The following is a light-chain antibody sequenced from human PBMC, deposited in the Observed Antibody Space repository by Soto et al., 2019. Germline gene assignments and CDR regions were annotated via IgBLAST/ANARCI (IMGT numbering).Light chain of an antibody. CDR1: ENVNTY. CDR3: QQYGRSPGLFT. Sequence: ETVLTQSPATLSLSPGERATLSCRASENVNTYLAWYQQKPGQAPRLLIYDASSRATGIPDRFSGSGSATDFTLTISRLEPEDFAVYYCQQYGRSPGLFTFGPGTRVDIK. V-gene: IGKV3-20*01. CDR2: DAS. J-gene: IGKJ3*01.